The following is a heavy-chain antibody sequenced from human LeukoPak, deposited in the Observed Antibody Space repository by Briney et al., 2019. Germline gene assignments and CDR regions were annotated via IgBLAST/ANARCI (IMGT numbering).Heavy chain of an antibody. D-gene: IGHD3-9*01. J-gene: IGHJ5*02. CDR2: INPNSGGT. Sequence: GASVKVSCKASGYTFTGYYMHWVRQAPGQGLEWMGWINPNSGGTNYAQKFQGRVTMTRDTSISTAYMELSRLRSDDTAVYYCARAHRRAYDILTGYDWSDPWGQGTLVTVSS. CDR3: ARAHRRAYDILTGYDWSDP. V-gene: IGHV1-2*02. CDR1: GYTFTGYY.